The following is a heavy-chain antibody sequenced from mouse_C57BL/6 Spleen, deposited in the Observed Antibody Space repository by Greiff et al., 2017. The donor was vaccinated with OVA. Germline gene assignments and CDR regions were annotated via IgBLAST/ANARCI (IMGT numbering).Heavy chain of an antibody. J-gene: IGHJ3*01. Sequence: QVQLQQSGPGLVQPSQSLSITCTVSGFSLTSYGVHWVRQSPGKGLEWLGVIWSGGSTDYNAAFISRLSISKDNSKSQVFFKMNSLQADDTAIYYCARKDGYWGFAYWGQGTLVTVSA. CDR2: IWSGGST. CDR3: ARKDGYWGFAY. D-gene: IGHD2-3*01. V-gene: IGHV2-2*01. CDR1: GFSLTSYG.